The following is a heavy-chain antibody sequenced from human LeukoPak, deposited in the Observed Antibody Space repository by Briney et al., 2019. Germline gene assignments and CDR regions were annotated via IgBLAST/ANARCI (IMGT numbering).Heavy chain of an antibody. CDR1: GFTVSSNY. V-gene: IGHV3-66*01. CDR2: IYSGGST. Sequence: GGSLRLSCAASGFTVSSNYMSWVRQAPGKGLERVSVIYSGGSTYYADSVKGRFTISRDNSKNTLYLQMNSLRAEDTAVYYCARDTEVSGMDVWGQGTTVTVSS. D-gene: IGHD2-8*02. CDR3: ARDTEVSGMDV. J-gene: IGHJ6*02.